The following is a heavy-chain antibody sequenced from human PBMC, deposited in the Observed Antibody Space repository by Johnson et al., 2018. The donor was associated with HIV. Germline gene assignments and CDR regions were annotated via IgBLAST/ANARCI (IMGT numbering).Heavy chain of an antibody. Sequence: MLLVESGGGLVQPGGSLRLSCAASGFTFSSYAMHWVRQAPGKGLVWVSRTNNDGSTTTYADSVKGRFTVSRDNASNSLYLQMNSLRDEDTALYYCARAVRVGATTNSAFDFWGQGTMVTVSS. V-gene: IGHV3-74*02. CDR2: TNNDGSTT. D-gene: IGHD1-26*01. CDR1: GFTFSSYA. J-gene: IGHJ3*01. CDR3: ARAVRVGATTNSAFDF.